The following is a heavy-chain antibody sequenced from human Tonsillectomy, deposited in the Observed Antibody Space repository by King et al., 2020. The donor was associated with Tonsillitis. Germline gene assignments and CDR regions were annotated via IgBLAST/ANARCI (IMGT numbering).Heavy chain of an antibody. Sequence: VQLVESGGGLVQPGGSLRLSCAASGFTFSSYAMIWVRQAPGKGREWVSAISGSGCSTYYADSVTGRFTISRDISKNTLYLQMNSLRAEDTAVYYCAKAYREDYDLWFDPWGQGTLVTVSS. CDR1: GFTFSSYA. CDR3: AKAYREDYDLWFDP. V-gene: IGHV3-23*04. J-gene: IGHJ5*02. D-gene: IGHD3-3*01. CDR2: ISGSGCST.